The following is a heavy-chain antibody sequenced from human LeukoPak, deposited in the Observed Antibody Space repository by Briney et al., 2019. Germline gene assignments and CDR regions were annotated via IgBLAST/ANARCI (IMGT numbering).Heavy chain of an antibody. J-gene: IGHJ4*02. Sequence: GASVKVSRKASGYTFTSYDINWVRQATGQGLEWLGWMSPSSGNTGYARQFQGRVTMTSDTSMSTAYMELSGLTSEDTAVYYCARARSGGYPDYWSQGSLVTVSS. V-gene: IGHV1-8*01. CDR3: ARARSGGYPDY. D-gene: IGHD6-19*01. CDR1: GYTFTSYD. CDR2: MSPSSGNT.